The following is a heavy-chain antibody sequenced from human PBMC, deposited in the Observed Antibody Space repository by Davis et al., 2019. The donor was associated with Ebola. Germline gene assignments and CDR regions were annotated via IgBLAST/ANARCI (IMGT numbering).Heavy chain of an antibody. J-gene: IGHJ6*02. CDR3: AREAVTTFYGMDV. CDR2: IWYDGSNK. V-gene: IGHV3-33*08. CDR1: GFTFSSYG. Sequence: GESLKISCAASGFTFSSYGMHWVRQAPGKGLEWVAVIWYDGSNKYYADSVKGRFTISRDNSKNTLYLQMNSLRAEDTAVYYCAREAVTTFYGMDVWGQGTTVTVSS. D-gene: IGHD4-17*01.